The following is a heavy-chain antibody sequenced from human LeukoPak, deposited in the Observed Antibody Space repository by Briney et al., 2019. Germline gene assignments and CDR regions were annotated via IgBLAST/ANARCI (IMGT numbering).Heavy chain of an antibody. Sequence: GGSLRLSCAASGFSFSSYSMNWVRQAPGKGLEWVSSITSTSSYIYYADSVKGRFTISRDNAKNSLYLQMNSLRAEDTAVYYCAREMYSSSYPTFAYWGEGTLVTVSS. CDR1: GFSFSSYS. D-gene: IGHD6-13*01. CDR3: AREMYSSSYPTFAY. J-gene: IGHJ4*02. V-gene: IGHV3-21*01. CDR2: ITSTSSYI.